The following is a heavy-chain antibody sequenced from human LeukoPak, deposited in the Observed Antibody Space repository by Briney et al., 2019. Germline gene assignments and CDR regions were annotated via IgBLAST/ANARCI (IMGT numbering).Heavy chain of an antibody. CDR2: IYHSGST. V-gene: IGHV4-30-2*01. CDR3: ARGPYCSGGTCYSTGRYFDL. J-gene: IGHJ2*01. CDR1: GGSISSDGYS. Sequence: SQTLSLTCAVSGGSISSDGYSWSWIRQPPGKGLEWIGYIYHSGSTSYNPSLKSRVTISVDTSKNQFSLKLSSVTAADTAVYYCARGPYCSGGTCYSTGRYFDLWGRGTLVTVSS. D-gene: IGHD2-15*01.